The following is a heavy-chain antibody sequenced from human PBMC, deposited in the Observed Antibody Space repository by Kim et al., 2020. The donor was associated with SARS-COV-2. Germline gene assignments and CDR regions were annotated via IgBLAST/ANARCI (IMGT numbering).Heavy chain of an antibody. CDR3: ARDPVGATGYYYYYGMDV. CDR1: GFTFSSYS. CDR2: ISSSSSYI. Sequence: GGSLRLSCAASGFTFSSYSMNWVRQAPGKGLEWVSSISSSSSYIYYADSVKGRFTISRDNAKNSLYLQMNSLRAEDTAVYYCARDPVGATGYYYYYGMDVWGQGTTVTVSS. V-gene: IGHV3-21*01. D-gene: IGHD1-26*01. J-gene: IGHJ6*02.